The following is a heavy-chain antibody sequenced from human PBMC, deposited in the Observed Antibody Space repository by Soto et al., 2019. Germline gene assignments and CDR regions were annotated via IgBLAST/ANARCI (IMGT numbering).Heavy chain of an antibody. Sequence: GASVKVSCKASGYTFTSYGISWVRQAPGQGLEWMGGIIPIFGTANYAQKFQGRVTITADESTSTAYMELSSLRSEDTAVYYCARSLNPATAPEHFDYWGQGTLVTVSS. CDR2: IIPIFGTA. V-gene: IGHV1-69*13. CDR3: ARSLNPATAPEHFDY. D-gene: IGHD3-16*02. J-gene: IGHJ4*02. CDR1: GYTFTSYG.